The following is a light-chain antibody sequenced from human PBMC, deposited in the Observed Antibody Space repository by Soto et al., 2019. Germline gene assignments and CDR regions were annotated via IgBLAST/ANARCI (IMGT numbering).Light chain of an antibody. CDR3: QQYGSSPGYT. Sequence: EIVLTQSPGTLSLSPGERATLSCRASQSVSSSYLAWYQQKPGQAPRLLIYGASSRATGIPDRFSGSGCGTDFNLTISRLEPEDFAVYYCQQYGSSPGYTFGQGTKLEIK. J-gene: IGKJ2*01. CDR2: GAS. V-gene: IGKV3-20*01. CDR1: QSVSSSY.